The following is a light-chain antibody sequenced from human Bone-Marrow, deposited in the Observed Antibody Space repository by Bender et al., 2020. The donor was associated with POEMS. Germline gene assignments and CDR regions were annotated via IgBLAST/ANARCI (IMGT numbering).Light chain of an antibody. CDR1: SSNIGAGHD. Sequence: QSVLTQPPSVSGAPGQRVTISCTGSSSNIGAGHDVHWYQQLPGTAPKVLISGNYNRPTGVPDRFSGSKSGTSASLAITGLQAEDEAEYYCQSYDNSLSGPYVAFGGGTKLTVL. CDR3: QSYDNSLSGPYVA. J-gene: IGLJ2*01. CDR2: GNY. V-gene: IGLV1-40*01.